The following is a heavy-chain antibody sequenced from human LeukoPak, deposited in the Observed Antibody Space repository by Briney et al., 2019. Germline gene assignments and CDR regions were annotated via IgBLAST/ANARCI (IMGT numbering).Heavy chain of an antibody. V-gene: IGHV1-18*01. J-gene: IGHJ4*02. CDR1: GYTFTSYG. CDR3: ARDRPYNNYDYVWGSYRPIDY. CDR2: ISAYNGNT. Sequence: ASVKVSCKASGYTFTSYGISWVRQAPGQGLEWVGWISAYNGNTNYAQKLQGRVTMTTDTSTSTAYMELRSLRSDDTAVYYCARDRPYNNYDYVWGSYRPIDYWGQGPWSPSPQ. D-gene: IGHD3-16*02.